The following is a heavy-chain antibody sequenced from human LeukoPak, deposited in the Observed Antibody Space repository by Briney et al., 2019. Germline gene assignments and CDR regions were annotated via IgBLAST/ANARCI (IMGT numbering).Heavy chain of an antibody. Sequence: GGSLRLSCAASGFTFSSYAMSWVRQAPGKGLEWVAVISYDGSNKYYADSVKGRFTISRDNSKNTLYLQMNSLRAEDTAVYYCAKDYNLRTAAAGLFDYWGQGTLVTVSS. J-gene: IGHJ4*02. V-gene: IGHV3-30*18. D-gene: IGHD6-13*01. CDR1: GFTFSSYA. CDR3: AKDYNLRTAAAGLFDY. CDR2: ISYDGSNK.